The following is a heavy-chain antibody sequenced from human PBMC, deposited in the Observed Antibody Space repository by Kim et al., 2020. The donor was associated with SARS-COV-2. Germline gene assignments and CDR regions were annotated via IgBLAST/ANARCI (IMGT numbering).Heavy chain of an antibody. J-gene: IGHJ4*02. D-gene: IGHD2-15*01. CDR3: TNTWVAY. V-gene: IGHV3-15*01. Sequence: GATIDYAAPVKGRFTISRDDSKDTLYLQMNSLKTEDTAVYYCTNTWVAYWGQGTLVTVSS. CDR2: GATI.